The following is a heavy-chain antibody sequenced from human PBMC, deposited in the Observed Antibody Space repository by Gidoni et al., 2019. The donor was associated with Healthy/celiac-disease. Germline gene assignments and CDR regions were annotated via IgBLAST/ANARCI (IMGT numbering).Heavy chain of an antibody. CDR3: AKGGSTVTTSYYYYYGMDV. CDR2: ISGSGGST. D-gene: IGHD4-4*01. Sequence: EVQLLESGGGLVQPGGSLSLSCAASGFTFSRHACSWVRQAPGKGLEWVSAISGSGGSTYYAVSVKGRFTISRDNSKNTLYLQMNSLRAEDTAVYYCAKGGSTVTTSYYYYYGMDVWGQGTTVTVSS. CDR1: GFTFSRHA. V-gene: IGHV3-23*01. J-gene: IGHJ6*02.